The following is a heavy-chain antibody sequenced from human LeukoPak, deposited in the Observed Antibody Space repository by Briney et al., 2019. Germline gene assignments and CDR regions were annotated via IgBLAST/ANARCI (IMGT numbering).Heavy chain of an antibody. CDR3: ARDFGYSSLTYFDY. CDR1: GGTFSSYA. J-gene: IGHJ4*02. CDR2: IIPIFGTA. Sequence: SVKVSCKASGGTFSSYAISWVRQAPGQGLEWMGGIIPIFGTANHAQKFQGRVTITADESTSTAYMELSSLRSEDTAVYYCARDFGYSSLTYFDYWGQGTLVTVSS. V-gene: IGHV1-69*13. D-gene: IGHD6-13*01.